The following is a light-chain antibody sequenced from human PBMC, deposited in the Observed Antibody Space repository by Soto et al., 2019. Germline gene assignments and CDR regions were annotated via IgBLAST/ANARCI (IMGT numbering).Light chain of an antibody. CDR3: QQYYSFPLT. J-gene: IGKJ4*01. V-gene: IGKV4-1*01. CDR2: WAS. CDR1: QSVLYSSTNKKY. Sequence: DIVMTQSPDSLAVSLGERATINCKSSQSVLYSSTNKKYLAWFQQKPGQPPKLLIYWASTRESGVPDRFSGSGSGTDFTLTISSLQAEDVAVYYCQQYYSFPLTFGGGTKVEIK.